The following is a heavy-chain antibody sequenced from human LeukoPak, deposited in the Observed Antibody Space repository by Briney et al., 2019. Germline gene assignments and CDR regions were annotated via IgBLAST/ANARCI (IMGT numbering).Heavy chain of an antibody. CDR1: GYTFTSYG. CDR3: ARGNNWNYYYYMDV. Sequence: ASVKVSCKASGYTFTSYGISWVRQAPGQGLEWMGWISAYNGNTNYAQKLQGRVTMTTDTSTSTAYMELSSLRSEDTAVYYCARGNNWNYYYYMDVWGKGTTVTVSS. J-gene: IGHJ6*03. V-gene: IGHV1-18*01. CDR2: ISAYNGNT. D-gene: IGHD1-20*01.